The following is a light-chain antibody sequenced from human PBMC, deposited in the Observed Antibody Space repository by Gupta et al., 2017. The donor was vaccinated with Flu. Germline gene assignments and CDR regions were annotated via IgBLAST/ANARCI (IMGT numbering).Light chain of an antibody. V-gene: IGKV3-11*01. Sequence: ATLSLSPGERATVSCRTSQNVAESLAWYKQKPVQPPRLLIYDASKRATGIPARSSGSGYGTEFTLTISSREPEDFAVYFCRQRRAWPRFAFGPGTKVDIK. CDR2: DAS. J-gene: IGKJ3*01. CDR3: RQRRAWPRFA. CDR1: QNVAES.